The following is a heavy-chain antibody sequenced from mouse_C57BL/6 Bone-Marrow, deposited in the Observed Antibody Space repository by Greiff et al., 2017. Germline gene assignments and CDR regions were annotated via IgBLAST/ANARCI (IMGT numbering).Heavy chain of an antibody. Sequence: EVQLQQSGPELVKPGASVKISCKASGYTFTDYYMNWVKQSHGKSLEWIGDINPNNGGTSYNQKFKGKATLTVDKSSSTAYMELRSLTSEDSAVYYCASLVNPKSRYDGYAMDYWGQGTSVTVSS. D-gene: IGHD2-14*01. J-gene: IGHJ4*01. CDR1: GYTFTDYY. CDR3: ASLVNPKSRYDGYAMDY. CDR2: INPNNGGT. V-gene: IGHV1-26*01.